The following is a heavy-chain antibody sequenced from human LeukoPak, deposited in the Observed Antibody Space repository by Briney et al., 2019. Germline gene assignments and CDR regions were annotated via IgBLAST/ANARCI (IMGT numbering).Heavy chain of an antibody. V-gene: IGHV3-23*01. CDR2: IRGIDGST. CDR3: ASNRLSGYDPSSFDY. CDR1: GFTFRIYA. J-gene: IGHJ4*02. D-gene: IGHD3-22*01. Sequence: GGSLRLSCAASGFTFRIYAMNWVRQAPGKGLEWVSSIRGIDGSTYYADSVKGRFTISRDNSKNTLYLQMNSLRAEDTAVYYCASNRLSGYDPSSFDYWGQGTLVTVSS.